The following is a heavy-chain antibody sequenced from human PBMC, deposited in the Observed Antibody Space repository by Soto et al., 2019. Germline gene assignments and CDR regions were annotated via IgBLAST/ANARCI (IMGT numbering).Heavy chain of an antibody. J-gene: IGHJ4*02. V-gene: IGHV3-48*02. D-gene: IGHD3-22*01. CDR2: ISSTNSTK. CDR3: ARHKYHSSGPSAY. CDR1: GFSLTNYN. Sequence: GGSLRLSCAASGFSLTNYNMNWVRQAPGKGLEWVSYISSTNSTKYYADSVKGRFTISRDNPKNSLYLQMNSLRDEDTAVYYCARHKYHSSGPSAYWGQGTLVTVSS.